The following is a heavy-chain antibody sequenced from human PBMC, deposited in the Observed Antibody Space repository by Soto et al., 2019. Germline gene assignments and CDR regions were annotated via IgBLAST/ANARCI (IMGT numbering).Heavy chain of an antibody. Sequence: GGSLRLSCAASAFTFSRYSMHWVRQAPGKGLEWVAVIWYDGSNKYYADSVKGRFDISRDNSKNTLYLQMNSLRAEDTAVYYCARDWSAVAGIVHWGQGTLVTVSS. CDR1: AFTFSRYS. CDR3: ARDWSAVAGIVH. V-gene: IGHV3-33*01. D-gene: IGHD6-19*01. J-gene: IGHJ1*01. CDR2: IWYDGSNK.